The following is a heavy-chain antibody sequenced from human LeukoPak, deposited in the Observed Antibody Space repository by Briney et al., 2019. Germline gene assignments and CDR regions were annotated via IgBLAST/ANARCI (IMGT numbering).Heavy chain of an antibody. Sequence: SETLSLTCTVSGGSISSYYWSWLRQPPGKGLEGIGYIYYSGSTNYNPSLKSRVTISVDTSKNQFSLRLSSVTAADTAVYYCARDRYSSGWFLDYWGQGTLVTVSS. CDR3: ARDRYSSGWFLDY. CDR2: IYYSGST. V-gene: IGHV4-59*01. D-gene: IGHD6-19*01. J-gene: IGHJ4*02. CDR1: GGSISSYY.